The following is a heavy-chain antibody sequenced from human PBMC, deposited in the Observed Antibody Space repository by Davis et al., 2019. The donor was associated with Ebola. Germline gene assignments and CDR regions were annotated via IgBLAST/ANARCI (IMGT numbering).Heavy chain of an antibody. CDR2: IAYDASTK. D-gene: IGHD1-26*01. J-gene: IGHJ3*02. CDR1: GFTFSNIG. Sequence: GESLKISCAASGFTFSNIGMHWLRQAPGKGPEWVSFIAYDASTKTYADSVKGRFIISRDNSKNTVSLQMNGLRVDDTAIYYCAKDTSNIWFDIWGQGTMVTVSS. CDR3: AKDTSNIWFDI. V-gene: IGHV3-30*02.